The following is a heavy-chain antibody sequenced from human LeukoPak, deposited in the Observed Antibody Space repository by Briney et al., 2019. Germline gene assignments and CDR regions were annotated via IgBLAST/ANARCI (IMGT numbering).Heavy chain of an antibody. CDR3: ARDIVVVPAAMWGAFDI. Sequence: ASVKVSCKASGYTFTSYYMHWVRQAPGQGLEWMGIINPSGGSTSYAQKFQGRVTMTRDTSTSTVYMELSSLRSEDTAVYYCARDIVVVPAAMWGAFDIWGQGTMVTVSS. D-gene: IGHD2-2*01. J-gene: IGHJ3*02. V-gene: IGHV1-46*01. CDR2: INPSGGST. CDR1: GYTFTSYY.